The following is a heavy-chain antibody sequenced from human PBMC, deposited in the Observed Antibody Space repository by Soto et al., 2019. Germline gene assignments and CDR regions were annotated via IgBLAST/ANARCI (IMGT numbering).Heavy chain of an antibody. J-gene: IGHJ6*02. CDR2: IYYSGST. V-gene: IGHV4-39*01. Sequence: QLQLQESGPGLVKPSETLSLTCTVSGGSISSSSYYWGWIRQPPGKGLEWIGSIYYSGSTYYNPSLKSRVTISVDTSKNQFSLKLSSVTAADTAVYYCASHPQYYYYGMDVWGQGTTVTVSS. CDR1: GGSISSSSYY. CDR3: ASHPQYYYYGMDV.